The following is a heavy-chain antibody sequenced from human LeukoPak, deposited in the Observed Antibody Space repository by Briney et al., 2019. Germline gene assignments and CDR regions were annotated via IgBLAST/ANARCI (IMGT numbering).Heavy chain of an antibody. CDR2: VNADGGNT. V-gene: IGHV3-23*01. CDR1: GFTFDNYR. CDR3: ARDNKDGMDV. J-gene: IGHJ6*02. Sequence: GSLRLSCAASGFTFDNYRMSWVRQAPGKGLEWVSTVNADGGNTYYADSVKGRFTISRDNSKNTLYLQMNSLRAEDTAVYYCARDNKDGMDVWGQGTTVTVSS.